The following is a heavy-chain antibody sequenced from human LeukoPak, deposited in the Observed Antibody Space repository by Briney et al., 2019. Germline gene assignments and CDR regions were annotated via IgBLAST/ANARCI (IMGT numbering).Heavy chain of an antibody. J-gene: IGHJ4*02. Sequence: SETLSLTCTVSGGSISNYYWSWIRQPPGKGLEWIGYIYYSGSTNYNPSLKSRVTISVDTSKNQFSLKLSSVTAADTAVYYCASSPIVVVPAAMLNWGQGTLVTVSS. CDR3: ASSPIVVVPAAMLN. V-gene: IGHV4-59*01. CDR2: IYYSGST. CDR1: GGSISNYY. D-gene: IGHD2-2*01.